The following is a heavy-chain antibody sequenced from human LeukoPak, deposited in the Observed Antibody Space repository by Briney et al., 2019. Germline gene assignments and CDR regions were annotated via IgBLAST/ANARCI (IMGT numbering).Heavy chain of an antibody. CDR2: NTSSGDGT. CDR1: GFTFSIYA. D-gene: IGHD3-22*01. Sequence: QPGGSLRLSCAASGFTFSIYAMSWVRQAPGKGLQWVSSNTSSGDGTYYADSVKGRFTISRDNSENMLYLQMNSLRVEDTAVYFCAKDRPNYYGSNGHYYRRDGDYWSQGTLVTVSS. V-gene: IGHV3-23*01. CDR3: AKDRPNYYGSNGHYYRRDGDY. J-gene: IGHJ4*02.